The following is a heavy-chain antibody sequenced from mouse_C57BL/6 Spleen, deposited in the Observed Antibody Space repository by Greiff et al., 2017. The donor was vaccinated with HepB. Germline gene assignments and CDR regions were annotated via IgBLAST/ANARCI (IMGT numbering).Heavy chain of an antibody. Sequence: QVQLQQPGAELVKPGASVKMSCKASGYTFTSYWITWVKQRPGQGLEWIGDIYPGSGSTNYNEKFKSMATLTVDTSSSTAYMQLSSLTSEDSAVYYCARPWDYEGYVDVWGTGTTVTVSS. D-gene: IGHD2-4*01. CDR3: ARPWDYEGYVDV. CDR2: IYPGSGST. V-gene: IGHV1-55*01. CDR1: GYTFTSYW. J-gene: IGHJ1*03.